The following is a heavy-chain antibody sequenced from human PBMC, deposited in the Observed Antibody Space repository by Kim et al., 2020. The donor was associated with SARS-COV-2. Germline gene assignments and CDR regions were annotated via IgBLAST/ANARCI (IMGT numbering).Heavy chain of an antibody. CDR3: ARVGSMWEYSGYDFGAFDI. D-gene: IGHD5-12*01. CDR2: ISAYNGNT. Sequence: ASVKVSCKASGYTFTSYGISWVRQAPGQGLEWMGWISAYNGNTNYAQKLQGRVTMTTDTSTSTAYMELRSLRSDDTAVYYCARVGSMWEYSGYDFGAFDIWGQGTMVTVSS. J-gene: IGHJ3*02. CDR1: GYTFTSYG. V-gene: IGHV1-18*01.